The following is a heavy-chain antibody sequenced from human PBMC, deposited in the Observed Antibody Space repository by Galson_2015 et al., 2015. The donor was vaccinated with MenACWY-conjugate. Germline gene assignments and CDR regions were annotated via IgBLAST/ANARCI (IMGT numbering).Heavy chain of an antibody. V-gene: IGHV4-38-2*01. CDR3: AMEGGGSLITLAFEF. J-gene: IGHJ3*01. Sequence: WGWIRQPPGKGLEWIGNIYHSGSTYYNPSLKSRLHMSLDRTKNQFSLELSSVTAADTAVYYCAMEGGGSLITLAFEFWGQGAVVTVSS. CDR2: IYHSGST. D-gene: IGHD3-16*01.